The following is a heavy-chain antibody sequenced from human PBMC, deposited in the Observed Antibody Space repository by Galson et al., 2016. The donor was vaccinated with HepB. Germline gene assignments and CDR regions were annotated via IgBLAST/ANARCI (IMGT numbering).Heavy chain of an antibody. Sequence: TLSLTCTVSGGSISSGGYYWSWIRQHPGKGLEWIGYIHYSGSTYYNPSHESRVSISVDTSKNQFSLKLSSVTAADTAVYYCARDKNERGYSYGHFDYWGQGALVTVSS. CDR2: IHYSGST. CDR1: GGSISSGGYY. D-gene: IGHD5-18*01. J-gene: IGHJ4*02. V-gene: IGHV4-31*03. CDR3: ARDKNERGYSYGHFDY.